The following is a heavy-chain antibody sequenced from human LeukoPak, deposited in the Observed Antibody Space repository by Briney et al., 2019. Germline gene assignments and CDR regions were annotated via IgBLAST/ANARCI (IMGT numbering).Heavy chain of an antibody. V-gene: IGHV3-7*01. J-gene: IGHJ3*02. CDR2: IKQDGSEK. CDR3: AREKMWDDAFDI. D-gene: IGHD1-26*01. CDR1: GFTFSNAW. Sequence: PGGSLRLSCAASGFTFSNAWMSWVRQAPGKGLEWVANIKQDGSEKYYADSVKGRFTISRDNSKNTLYLQMNSLRAEDTAVYYCAREKMWDDAFDIWGQGPMVTVSS.